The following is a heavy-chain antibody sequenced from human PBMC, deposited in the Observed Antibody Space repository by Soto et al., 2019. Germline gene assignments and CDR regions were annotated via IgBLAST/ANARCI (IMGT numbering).Heavy chain of an antibody. CDR1: GGSISSGGYS. Sequence: SETLSRTCAVSGGSISSGGYSWSWIRQPPGKGLEWIGYIYHSGSTYYNPSLKSRVTISVDRSKNQFSLKLSSVTAADTAVYYCASERGYCSGGSCPSKSDYYYYYGMDVWGQGTTVTVSS. D-gene: IGHD2-15*01. CDR3: ASERGYCSGGSCPSKSDYYYYYGMDV. J-gene: IGHJ6*02. CDR2: IYHSGST. V-gene: IGHV4-30-2*01.